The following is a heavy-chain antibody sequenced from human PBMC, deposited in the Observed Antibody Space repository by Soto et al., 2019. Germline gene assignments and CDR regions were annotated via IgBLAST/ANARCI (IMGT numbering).Heavy chain of an antibody. V-gene: IGHV3-7*01. J-gene: IGHJ6*02. CDR1: GFTFSSYW. Sequence: GGSLRLSCAASGFTFSSYWMSWVRQAPGKGLEWVANIKQDGSEKYYVDSVKGRFTISRDNAKNSLYLQMNSLRAEDTAVYYCAREAAGGQVTIFGVVTDYYYYGMDVWGQGTTVTVSS. D-gene: IGHD3-3*01. CDR2: IKQDGSEK. CDR3: AREAAGGQVTIFGVVTDYYYYGMDV.